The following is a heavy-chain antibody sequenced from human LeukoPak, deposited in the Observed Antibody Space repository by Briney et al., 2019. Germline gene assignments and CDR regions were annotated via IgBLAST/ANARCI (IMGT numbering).Heavy chain of an antibody. D-gene: IGHD6-6*01. CDR1: GFTFSTYA. V-gene: IGHV3-23*01. J-gene: IGHJ4*02. CDR3: AKELGSSIVARLSH. CDR2: ISGSGGRT. Sequence: GGSLRLSCAASGFTFSTYAMSWVRQAPGKGLEWVSAISGSGGRTYYADSAKGRFTISRDNSKNTLDLQMNSLRAEDTAVYYCAKELGSSIVARLSHWGQGTLVTVSS.